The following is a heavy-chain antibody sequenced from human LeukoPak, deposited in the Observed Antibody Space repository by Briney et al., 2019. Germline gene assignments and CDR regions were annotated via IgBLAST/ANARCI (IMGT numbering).Heavy chain of an antibody. J-gene: IGHJ4*02. Sequence: SETLSLTCTVSGGSISSYYWSWIRQPPGKGLEWIGYVYYSGSTNYNPSLKSRVTISVDTSKNQFSLKLSSVTAADTAVYYCARDRGDFDYWGQGTLVTVSS. D-gene: IGHD1-26*01. CDR1: GGSISSYY. CDR2: VYYSGST. V-gene: IGHV4-59*01. CDR3: ARDRGDFDY.